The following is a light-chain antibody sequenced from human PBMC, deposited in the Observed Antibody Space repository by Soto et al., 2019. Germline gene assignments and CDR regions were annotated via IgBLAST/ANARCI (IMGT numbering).Light chain of an antibody. J-gene: IGKJ2*01. V-gene: IGKV1-5*01. CDR1: QSISSW. CDR3: QQYNSYYT. CDR2: DAS. Sequence: DIQMTQSPSTLSASVGDRVTITCPASQSISSWLAWYQQKPGKAPKLLIYDASSLENGVPSRFSGSGSGTEFTLTISSLQPDDCATYYGQQYNSYYTFGQGTKLEIK.